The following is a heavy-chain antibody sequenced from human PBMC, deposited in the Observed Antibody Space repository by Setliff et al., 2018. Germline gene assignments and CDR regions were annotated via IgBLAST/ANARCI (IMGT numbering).Heavy chain of an antibody. D-gene: IGHD3-22*01. CDR2: INAGNGNT. CDR3: ARRPYDSSGYFNY. V-gene: IGHV1-3*01. CDR1: GYIFTYYA. Sequence: AASVKVSCKASGYIFTYYAIHWVRQAPGQRLEWMGWINAGNGNTKYSQKFQGRVTITRDTSASTAYMELSSLTSEDTAVYYCARRPYDSSGYFNYWGQGTLVTVSS. J-gene: IGHJ4*02.